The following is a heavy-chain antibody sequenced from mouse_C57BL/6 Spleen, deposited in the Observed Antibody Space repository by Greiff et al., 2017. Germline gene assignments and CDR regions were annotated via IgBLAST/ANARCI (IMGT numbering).Heavy chain of an antibody. CDR2: INYDGSST. D-gene: IGHD1-1*01. J-gene: IGHJ2*01. CDR3: ARSGYYCGSSYLDY. Sequence: EVQRVESEGGLVQPGSSMKLSCTASGFTFSDYYMAWVRQVPEKGLEWVANINYDGSSTYYLDALKSRFIISRDNAKNILYLQKSSLKSEDTATYDGARSGYYCGSSYLDYWGQGTTLTVAS. CDR1: GFTFSDYY. V-gene: IGHV5-16*01.